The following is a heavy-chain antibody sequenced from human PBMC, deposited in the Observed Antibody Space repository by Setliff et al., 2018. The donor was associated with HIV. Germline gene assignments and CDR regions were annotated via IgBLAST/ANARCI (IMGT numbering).Heavy chain of an antibody. D-gene: IGHD3-10*01. CDR3: ARQNRYYYGSGSFHNWFDP. V-gene: IGHV1-69*10. J-gene: IGHJ5*02. CDR1: GGTFSSYA. Sequence: ASVKVSCKASGGTFSSYAISWVRQAPGQGLEWMGGIIPILGIANYAQKFQGRVTITADKSTSTAYMELSSLRSEDTAVYYCARQNRYYYGSGSFHNWFDPWGQGTLVTV. CDR2: IIPILGIA.